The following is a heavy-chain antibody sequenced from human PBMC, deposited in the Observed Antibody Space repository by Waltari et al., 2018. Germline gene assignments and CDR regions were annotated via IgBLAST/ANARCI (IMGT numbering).Heavy chain of an antibody. D-gene: IGHD1-20*01. V-gene: IGHV4-4*02. CDR2: ISHTGST. CDR3: ARARYFGSLFAWFDP. J-gene: IGHJ5*02. Sequence: QVQLQESGPGLVKPSGTLSLTCAVSGGSISSTNWWTWVRQPPGKGLEWIGEISHTGSTDYNLSLKSRVTISVDNSMNQFSLKLNSVTAADTAVYYCARARYFGSLFAWFDPWGQGTLVNVSS. CDR1: GGSISSTNW.